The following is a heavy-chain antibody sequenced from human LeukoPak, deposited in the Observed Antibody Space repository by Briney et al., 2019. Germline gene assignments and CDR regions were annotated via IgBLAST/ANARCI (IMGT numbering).Heavy chain of an antibody. CDR2: IYHSGST. D-gene: IGHD3-10*01. V-gene: IGHV4-4*02. Sequence: SGTLSLTCAVSGGSISSSNWWSWVRQPPGKGLEWIGEIYHSGSTNYNPSLKSRVTISVDKSKNQFSLKLSSVTAADTAVYYCARFPRVHYYGSGSADWFDPWGQGTLVTVSS. CDR1: GGSISSSNW. J-gene: IGHJ5*02. CDR3: ARFPRVHYYGSGSADWFDP.